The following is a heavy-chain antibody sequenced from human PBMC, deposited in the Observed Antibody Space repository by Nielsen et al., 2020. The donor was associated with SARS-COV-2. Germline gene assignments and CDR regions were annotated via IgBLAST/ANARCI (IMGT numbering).Heavy chain of an antibody. V-gene: IGHV3-48*03. CDR3: ARETYYDILTGYPLGAFDI. Sequence: GGSLRLSCAASGFNFRTYEMTWVRQAPGKGLEWISYISGSGLTIYYADSVKGRFTISRDNSKNTLYLQMNSLRAEDTAVYYCARETYYDILTGYPLGAFDIWGQGTMVTVSS. J-gene: IGHJ3*02. CDR1: GFNFRTYE. CDR2: ISGSGLTI. D-gene: IGHD3-9*01.